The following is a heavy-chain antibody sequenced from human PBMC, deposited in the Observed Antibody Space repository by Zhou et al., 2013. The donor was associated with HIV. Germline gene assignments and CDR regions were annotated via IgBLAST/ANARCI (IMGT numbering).Heavy chain of an antibody. Sequence: QVQVVQSGAEVKKPGSSVKVSCKASGGTFYNFAISWMRQAPGQGLEWMGMINPISRGTVYAQKFQGRVTMTGDTSTTTVYMEMSSPRSEDTAMYYCARTTLYDRTGSYYGFDYWGQGTLVTVSS. CDR3: ARTTLYDRTGSYYGFDY. J-gene: IGHJ4*02. CDR2: INPISRGT. V-gene: IGHV1-46*02. CDR1: GGTFYNFA. D-gene: IGHD3-22*01.